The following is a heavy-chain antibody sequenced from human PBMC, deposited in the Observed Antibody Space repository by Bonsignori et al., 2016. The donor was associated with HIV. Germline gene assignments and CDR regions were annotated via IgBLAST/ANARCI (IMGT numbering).Heavy chain of an antibody. V-gene: IGHV3-21*01. CDR3: TRSPDYYDSSGYYRI. J-gene: IGHJ4*02. CDR2: ISSSSSYI. Sequence: GGSLRLSCAASGFTFSSYSMNWVRQAPGKGLEWVSSISSSSSYIYYADSVKGRFTISRDNARNSLYLQMNSLRAEDTAVYYCTRSPDYYDSSGYYRIWGQGTLVTVSS. D-gene: IGHD3-22*01. CDR1: GFTFSSYS.